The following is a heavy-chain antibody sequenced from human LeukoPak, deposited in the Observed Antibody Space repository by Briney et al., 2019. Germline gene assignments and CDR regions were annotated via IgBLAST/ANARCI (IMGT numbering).Heavy chain of an antibody. Sequence: ASVKVSCKASGYTFTSYYMHWVRQAPGQGLEWMGIINPSGGSTSYAQKFQGRVTMTRDMSTSTDYMELSSPRSDDTAVYYCAAHCSGGSCYFDYWGQGTLVTVSS. CDR3: AAHCSGGSCYFDY. CDR1: GYTFTSYY. CDR2: INPSGGST. J-gene: IGHJ4*02. V-gene: IGHV1-46*01. D-gene: IGHD2-15*01.